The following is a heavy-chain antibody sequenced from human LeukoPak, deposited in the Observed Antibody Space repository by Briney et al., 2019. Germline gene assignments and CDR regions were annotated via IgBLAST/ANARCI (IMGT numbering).Heavy chain of an antibody. CDR3: ARDGWWWAMNSDY. V-gene: IGHV4-38-2*02. Sequence: SETLSLTCTVSGYSISSGYYWGWIRQPPGKGLEWIGSIYHSGSTYYNPSLKSRVTISVDTSKNQFSLKLSSVTAADTAVYYCARDGWWWAMNSDYWGQGTLVTVSS. CDR1: GYSISSGYY. D-gene: IGHD2-21*01. J-gene: IGHJ4*02. CDR2: IYHSGST.